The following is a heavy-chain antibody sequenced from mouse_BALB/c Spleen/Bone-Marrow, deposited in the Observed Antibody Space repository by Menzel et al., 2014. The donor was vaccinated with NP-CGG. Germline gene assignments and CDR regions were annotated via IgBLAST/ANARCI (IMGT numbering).Heavy chain of an antibody. D-gene: IGHD2-3*01. V-gene: IGHV1-9*01. CDR3: ARRGYDGYH. Sequence: VNVVESGAELMKPGASVKISCKATGYTFSSYWIEWVKQRPGHGLEWIGEILPGSGSTNYNEKFKGKATFTADTSSNTAYMQLSSLTSEDSAVYYCARRGYDGYHWGQGTTRTVSS. CDR1: GYTFSSYW. J-gene: IGHJ2*01. CDR2: ILPGSGST.